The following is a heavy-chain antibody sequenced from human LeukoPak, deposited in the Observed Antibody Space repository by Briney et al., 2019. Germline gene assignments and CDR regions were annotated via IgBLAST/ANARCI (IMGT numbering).Heavy chain of an antibody. CDR1: GVTFTNYW. J-gene: IGHJ4*02. Sequence: GGALRLSCATSGVTFTNYWMHWGRQGPGEGLGWVSRISGDGSSTRNADSVEGRFTISRDNAKNTLYLQMNSLRAEDTAVYYCAREGLNCSSSSCQRATFDYWGQGTLVTVSS. CDR3: AREGLNCSSSSCQRATFDY. CDR2: ISGDGSST. V-gene: IGHV3-74*01. D-gene: IGHD2-2*01.